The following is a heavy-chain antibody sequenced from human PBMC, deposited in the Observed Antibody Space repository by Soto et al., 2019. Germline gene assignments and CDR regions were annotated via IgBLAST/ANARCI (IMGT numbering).Heavy chain of an antibody. Sequence: ESLKICFKGVGYTFSSYWIGWVRQIPGKGLEWMGIVLPGDSDVRYSPSFQGQVTISVDKSINTAYLQWNSLKASDTAMYFCAGSPPYCSGTHCYSTYFGPWGQGTLVTVSS. V-gene: IGHV5-51*01. CDR1: GYTFSSYW. CDR3: AGSPPYCSGTHCYSTYFGP. CDR2: VLPGDSDV. D-gene: IGHD2-2*02. J-gene: IGHJ5*02.